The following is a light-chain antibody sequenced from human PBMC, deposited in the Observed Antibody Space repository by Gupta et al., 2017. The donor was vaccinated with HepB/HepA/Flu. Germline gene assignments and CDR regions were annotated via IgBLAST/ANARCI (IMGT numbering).Light chain of an antibody. Sequence: QSTLTQPASVSGSAAQSITISCARHSSDVGSYNLVSWYQQHPGKAPKPMIYEVSKRPSGVSNRFSGSKSGNTASLTISGLQAEDEADYYCCSYAGSSTHVVFGGGTKLTVL. CDR1: SSDVGSYNL. J-gene: IGLJ2*01. CDR3: CSYAGSSTHVV. V-gene: IGLV2-23*02. CDR2: EVS.